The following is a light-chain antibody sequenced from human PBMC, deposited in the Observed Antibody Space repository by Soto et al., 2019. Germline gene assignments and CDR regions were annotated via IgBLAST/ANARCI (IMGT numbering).Light chain of an antibody. V-gene: IGKV3-20*01. CDR3: QQFGSSIPHI. CDR2: GAS. Sequence: EIVMTQSPGTLSLSPGERATISCRASQVIGSRYLAWYHQKSGQAPRLLIYGASSRATGIPDRFSGSGSGTAFTLTISRLEPQDFGVYYCQQFGSSIPHIFGQGTKLEIK. CDR1: QVIGSRY. J-gene: IGKJ2*01.